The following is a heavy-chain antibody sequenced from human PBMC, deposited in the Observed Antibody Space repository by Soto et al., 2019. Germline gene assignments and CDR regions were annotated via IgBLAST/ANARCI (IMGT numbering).Heavy chain of an antibody. J-gene: IGHJ6*02. D-gene: IGHD3-16*01. V-gene: IGHV3-7*03. CDR3: LRDGCMISRCEIYGKDV. CDR2: IEGDGRVK. CDR1: GLTFTTFW. Sequence: LRLSCAASGLTFTTFWMSWVRQAPGKGLEWVANIEGDGRVKNYLDSVKGRFTISRGNAKNSIHLQMSSLRADDTAVYYCLRDGCMISRCEIYGKDVWGQGTTVTVS.